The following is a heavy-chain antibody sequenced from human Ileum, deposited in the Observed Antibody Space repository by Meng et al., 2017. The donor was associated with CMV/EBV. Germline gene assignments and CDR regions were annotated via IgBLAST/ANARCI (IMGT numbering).Heavy chain of an antibody. V-gene: IGHV3-23*01. Sequence: SGFPFGIYAMTWGRQAPGKGLEWVSIIGTGGGAIEYEDSVKGRFTISRDNSKNTLYLQMDGLRVEDTAIYFCARGGQEVPLTRRFDYWGQGTLVTVSS. D-gene: IGHD2-15*01. J-gene: IGHJ4*02. CDR2: IGTGGGAI. CDR3: ARGGQEVPLTRRFDY. CDR1: GFPFGIYA.